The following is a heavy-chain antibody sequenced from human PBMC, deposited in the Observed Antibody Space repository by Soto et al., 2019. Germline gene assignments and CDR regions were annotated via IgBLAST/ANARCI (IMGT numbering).Heavy chain of an antibody. CDR3: SLIGHYDILTGYPPGGAYFDY. J-gene: IGHJ4*02. D-gene: IGHD3-9*01. CDR1: GNTFTNLD. V-gene: IGHV1-8*01. Sequence: GASVKVSCKASGNTFTNLDLNWVRQAPGQGLEWMGWMHANSGNTGHAQKFQGRVSMTRNTSISTAYLELSSLSPEDTAVYYCSLIGHYDILTGYPPGGAYFDYWGQGTLVTVSS. CDR2: MHANSGNT.